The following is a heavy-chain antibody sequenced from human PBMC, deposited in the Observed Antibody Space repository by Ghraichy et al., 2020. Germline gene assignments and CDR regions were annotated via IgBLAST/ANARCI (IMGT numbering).Heavy chain of an antibody. J-gene: IGHJ4*02. V-gene: IGHV2-5*01. CDR1: GFSLSTSGVG. CDR3: AQATLLNKWIQLWLPSSFDY. Sequence: SGPTLVKPTQTLTLTCTFSGFSLSTSGVGVGWIRQPPGKALEWLALIYWNDDKRYSPSLKSRLTITKDTSKNQVVLTMTNMDPVDTATYYCAQATLLNKWIQLWLPSSFDYWGQGTLVTVSS. CDR2: IYWNDDK. D-gene: IGHD5-18*01.